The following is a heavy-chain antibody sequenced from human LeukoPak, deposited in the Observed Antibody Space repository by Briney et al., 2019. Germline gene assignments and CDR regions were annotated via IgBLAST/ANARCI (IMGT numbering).Heavy chain of an antibody. V-gene: IGHV1-69*01. CDR1: GGTFSSYA. CDR3: ARDSELEQPQGTVYYYMDV. CDR2: IIPIFGTA. Sequence: GSSVKVSCKASGGTFSSYAISWVRQAPGQGLEWMGGIIPIFGTANYAQKFQGRVTITADESTSTAYMELSSLRSEDTAVYYCARDSELEQPQGTVYYYMDVWGKGTTVTVSS. D-gene: IGHD1/OR15-1a*01. J-gene: IGHJ6*03.